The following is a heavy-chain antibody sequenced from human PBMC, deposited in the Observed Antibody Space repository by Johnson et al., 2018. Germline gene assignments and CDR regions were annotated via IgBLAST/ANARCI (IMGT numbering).Heavy chain of an antibody. J-gene: IGHJ6*02. CDR1: GGTFSSYA. CDR3: ARAYCSSTSCYYYYGMDV. V-gene: IGHV1-69*01. Sequence: QEQLVQSGAAVTKPGSSVKVSCKASGGTFSSYAISWVRQAPGQGLEWMGGIIPIFGTANYAQKSQGRVTITADESTSTAYMERSSLRSEDTAVYYWARAYCSSTSCYYYYGMDVGGQGTTVTVSS. CDR2: IIPIFGTA. D-gene: IGHD2-2*01.